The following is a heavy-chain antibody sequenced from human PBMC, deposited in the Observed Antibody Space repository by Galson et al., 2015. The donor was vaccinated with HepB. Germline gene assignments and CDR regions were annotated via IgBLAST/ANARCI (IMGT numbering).Heavy chain of an antibody. D-gene: IGHD3-22*01. CDR1: GFTFSSYG. CDR2: ISYDGSNK. CDR3: AKAQYDSSGYYGPGGYDAFDI. J-gene: IGHJ3*02. V-gene: IGHV3-30*18. Sequence: SLRLSCAASGFTFSSYGMHWVRQAPGKGLEWVAVISYDGSNKYYADSVKGRFTISRDNSKNTLYLQMNSLRAEDTAVYYCAKAQYDSSGYYGPGGYDAFDIWGQGTMVTVSS.